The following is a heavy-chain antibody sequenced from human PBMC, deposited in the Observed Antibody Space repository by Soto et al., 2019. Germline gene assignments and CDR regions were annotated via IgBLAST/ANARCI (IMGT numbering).Heavy chain of an antibody. CDR3: AREAGSGSYNWFDP. Sequence: GGSLRLSCAASGFTFSSYGMHWVRQAPGKGLEWEAFIWYDGSNTYYANSVKGRFTISRDNSKNTLYLQMNSLRAEDTAVYYCAREAGSGSYNWFDPWGQGTLVTVSS. CDR1: GFTFSSYG. J-gene: IGHJ5*02. CDR2: IWYDGSNT. V-gene: IGHV3-33*01. D-gene: IGHD1-26*01.